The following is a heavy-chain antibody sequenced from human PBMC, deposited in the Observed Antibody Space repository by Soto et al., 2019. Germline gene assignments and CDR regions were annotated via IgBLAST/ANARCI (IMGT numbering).Heavy chain of an antibody. CDR3: ARGPDCVSIFRRAPLFDL. V-gene: IGHV4-34*01. Sequence: SETLSLTCAVCGGSFSGYYVSWIRQPPGKGLEWIGEINHSGSTNYNPSLKSRVTISVDTSKNQFSLKLSSVTAADTAVYYCARGPDCVSIFRRAPLFDLLAQGTLVRVPS. D-gene: IGHD2-21*02. CDR1: GGSFSGYY. J-gene: IGHJ4*02. CDR2: INHSGST.